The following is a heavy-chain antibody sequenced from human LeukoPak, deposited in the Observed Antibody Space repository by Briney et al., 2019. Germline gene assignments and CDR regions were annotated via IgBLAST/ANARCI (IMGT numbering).Heavy chain of an antibody. CDR2: ISGSGGST. CDR3: AKDLELELPLYFDY. J-gene: IGHJ4*02. CDR1: GFTFSSYA. V-gene: IGHV3-23*01. D-gene: IGHD1-7*01. Sequence: SGGSLRLSCAASGFTFSSYAMSWVRQAPGKGLEWVSAISGSGGSTYYADSVKGRFTISRDNSKNTLYPQMNSLRAEDTAVYYCAKDLELELPLYFDYWGQGTLVTVSS.